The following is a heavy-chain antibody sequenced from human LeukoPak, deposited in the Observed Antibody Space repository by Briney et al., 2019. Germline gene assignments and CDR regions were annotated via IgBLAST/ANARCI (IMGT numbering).Heavy chain of an antibody. CDR1: GGSISSGDYY. Sequence: SETLSLTCTVSGGSISSGDYYWSWIRQPPGKCLEWIGYIYYSGSTYYNPSLKSRVTISVDTSKNQFSLKLSSVTAADTAVYYCARMPTRYDILTGYSYNWFDPWGQGTLVTVSS. CDR3: ARMPTRYDILTGYSYNWFDP. V-gene: IGHV4-30-4*01. J-gene: IGHJ5*02. D-gene: IGHD3-9*01. CDR2: IYYSGST.